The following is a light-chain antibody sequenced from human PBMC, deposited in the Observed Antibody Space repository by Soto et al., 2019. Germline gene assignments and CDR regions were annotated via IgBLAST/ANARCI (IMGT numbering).Light chain of an antibody. CDR3: CSYAGTKTLV. CDR1: SSNIGGYNI. Sequence: QSALTQPASVSGSPGQSITISCSGTSSNIGGYNIVSWYQQHPGKAPKVIIYEGVKRPSGVSDRFSGSTSGVMASLTISGLQAEDEAEYYCCSYAGTKTLVFGGGTKLTVL. J-gene: IGLJ2*01. CDR2: EGV. V-gene: IGLV2-23*01.